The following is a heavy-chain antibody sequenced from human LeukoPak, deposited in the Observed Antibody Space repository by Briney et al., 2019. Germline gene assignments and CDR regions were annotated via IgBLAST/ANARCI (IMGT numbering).Heavy chain of an antibody. CDR3: ASISSGWYWDY. CDR2: ISSSSSYI. D-gene: IGHD6-19*01. J-gene: IGHJ4*02. CDR1: GFTFSSYS. Sequence: GGSLRLSCAASGFTFSSYSMNWVRQAPGKGLEWVSSISSSSSYIYYADSVKGRYTISRDNAKNSLYLQMNSLRAEDTAVYYCASISSGWYWDYWGQGTLVTVSS. V-gene: IGHV3-21*01.